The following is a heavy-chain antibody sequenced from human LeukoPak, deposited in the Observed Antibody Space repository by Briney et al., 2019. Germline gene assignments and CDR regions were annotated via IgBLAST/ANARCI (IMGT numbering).Heavy chain of an antibody. Sequence: ASVKVSCKASGYTFTAYGISWVRQAPGQGLEWMGWISVYNGNTNYVQNLQGRVIMTTDTPTSTAYMELRSLSSDDTAVYYCARDSNWRFDHWGQGTLVTVSS. CDR3: ARDSNWRFDH. J-gene: IGHJ4*02. CDR2: ISVYNGNT. V-gene: IGHV1-18*01. CDR1: GYTFTAYG. D-gene: IGHD7-27*01.